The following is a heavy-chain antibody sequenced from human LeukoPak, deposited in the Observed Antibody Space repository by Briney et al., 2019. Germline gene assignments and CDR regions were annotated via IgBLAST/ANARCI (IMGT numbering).Heavy chain of an antibody. J-gene: IGHJ4*02. CDR2: ISWDGGST. D-gene: IGHD3-22*01. Sequence: GGSLRLSCAASGFTFDDYAMHWVRQAPGKGLEWVSLISWDGGSTYYADSVRGRFTISRDNSKNSLYLQMNSLRAEDTALYYCAKDSSGYYWDYWGQGTLVTVSS. V-gene: IGHV3-43D*03. CDR1: GFTFDDYA. CDR3: AKDSSGYYWDY.